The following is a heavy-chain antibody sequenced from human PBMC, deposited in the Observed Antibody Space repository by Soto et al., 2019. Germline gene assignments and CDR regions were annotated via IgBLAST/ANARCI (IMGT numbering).Heavy chain of an antibody. CDR3: ARVSPPYYDSSGYYYGSNFQH. CDR1: GYTFTGYY. V-gene: IGHV1-2*02. D-gene: IGHD3-22*01. Sequence: ASVKVSCKASGYTFTGYYMHWVRQAPGQGLEWMGWINPNSGGTNYAQKFQGRVTMTGDTSISTAYMELSRLRSDDTAVYYCARVSPPYYDSSGYYYGSNFQHWGQGTLVTVSS. CDR2: INPNSGGT. J-gene: IGHJ1*01.